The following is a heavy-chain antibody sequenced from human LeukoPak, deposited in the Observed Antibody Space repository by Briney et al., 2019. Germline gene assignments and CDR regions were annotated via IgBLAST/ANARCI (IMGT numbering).Heavy chain of an antibody. J-gene: IGHJ5*02. Sequence: SETLSLTCTVSGGSITSYYWSWIRQPPGKGLEWIGYIYDTGSTNYSPSLKSRVTISVDTSKNQFSLKLTSVTAADTAVYYCARGIAVAGDKQNWFDPWGQGTLVTVSS. CDR2: IYDTGST. CDR1: GGSITSYY. V-gene: IGHV4-59*08. D-gene: IGHD6-19*01. CDR3: ARGIAVAGDKQNWFDP.